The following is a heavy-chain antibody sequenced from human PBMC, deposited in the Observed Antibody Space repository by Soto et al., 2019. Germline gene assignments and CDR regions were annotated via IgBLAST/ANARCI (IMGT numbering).Heavy chain of an antibody. CDR3: ARVGRIAAAPTFDY. V-gene: IGHV1-24*01. Sequence: ASVKVSCKVSGYTLSELSMHWVRQAPGKGLEWMGGFDPEDGETIYAQKFQGRVTMTEDTSTDTAYMELSSLRSEDTAVYYCARVGRIAAAPTFDYWGQGTLVTVSS. J-gene: IGHJ4*02. CDR2: FDPEDGET. CDR1: GYTLSELS. D-gene: IGHD6-13*01.